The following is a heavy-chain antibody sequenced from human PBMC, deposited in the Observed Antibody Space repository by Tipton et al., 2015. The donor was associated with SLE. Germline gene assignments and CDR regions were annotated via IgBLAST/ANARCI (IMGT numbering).Heavy chain of an antibody. Sequence: TLSLTCTVSGGSISSSGYYWGWIRQPPGKGLEWIGSIFYNGNTYYSPSLKSRVTISLDTSKNQFSLKLNSVTAADTAVYYCARHCQLYSFVYLGLGTLVTVSS. D-gene: IGHD5-24*01. CDR2: IFYNGNT. CDR1: GGSISSSGYY. V-gene: IGHV4-39*07. CDR3: ARHCQLYSFVY. J-gene: IGHJ4*02.